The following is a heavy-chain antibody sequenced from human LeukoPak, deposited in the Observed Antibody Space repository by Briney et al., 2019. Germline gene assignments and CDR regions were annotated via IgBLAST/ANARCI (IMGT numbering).Heavy chain of an antibody. CDR1: GFTFSSFA. Sequence: GGSLRLSCAASGFTFSSFAMSWVRQAPGEGLEWVSAMSGSGGMTYSADSVKGRFTISRDNSKDTLYLQMNSLRAEDTAVYYCARATKRVRGVIGVDAFDIWGQGTMVTVSS. D-gene: IGHD3-10*01. CDR3: ARATKRVRGVIGVDAFDI. J-gene: IGHJ3*02. CDR2: MSGSGGMT. V-gene: IGHV3-23*01.